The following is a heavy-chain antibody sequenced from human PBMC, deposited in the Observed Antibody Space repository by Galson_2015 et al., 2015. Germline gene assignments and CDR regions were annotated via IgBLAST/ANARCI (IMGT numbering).Heavy chain of an antibody. J-gene: IGHJ4*02. CDR3: ATVTKPLRYFDS. V-gene: IGHV3-53*01. CDR2: IYSEGST. CDR1: GFTVRSTY. D-gene: IGHD3-9*01. Sequence: SLRLSCAASGFTVRSTYMSWVRQAPGKGLEWVSIIYSEGSTYYADSVKGRFIISRDNSENTVYLQMNSLRADDTAVYYCATVTKPLRYFDSWGQGTLVTVSS.